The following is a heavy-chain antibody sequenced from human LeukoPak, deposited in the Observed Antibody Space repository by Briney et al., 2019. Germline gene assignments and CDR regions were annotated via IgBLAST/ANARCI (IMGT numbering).Heavy chain of an antibody. Sequence: RWASVKVSCKASGYTFTSYYMHWVRQAPGQGLEWMGIINPSGGSTSYAQKFQGRVTMTRDTSTSTVYMELSSLRSEATAVYYCARTLLPPLGYCSSIICYTAGYWGQGTLVTVSS. CDR2: INPSGGST. J-gene: IGHJ4*02. CDR3: ARTLLPPLGYCSSIICYTAGY. CDR1: GYTFTSYY. V-gene: IGHV1-46*03. D-gene: IGHD2-2*02.